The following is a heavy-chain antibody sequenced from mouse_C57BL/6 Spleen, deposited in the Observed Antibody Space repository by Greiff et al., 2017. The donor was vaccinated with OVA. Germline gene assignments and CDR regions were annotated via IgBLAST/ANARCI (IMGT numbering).Heavy chain of an antibody. V-gene: IGHV1-15*01. CDR2: IDPAPGGT. CDR3: TRCPLYDGYPRAMDY. CDR1: GYTFTDYE. D-gene: IGHD2-3*01. Sequence: QVQLQQSGAELVRPGASVTLSCKASGYTFTDYEMHWVKQTPVHGLEWIGAIDPAPGGTAYNQKFKGKAILTADKSSSTAYMELRSLTSEDSAVYYGTRCPLYDGYPRAMDYWGQGTSVTASS. J-gene: IGHJ4*01.